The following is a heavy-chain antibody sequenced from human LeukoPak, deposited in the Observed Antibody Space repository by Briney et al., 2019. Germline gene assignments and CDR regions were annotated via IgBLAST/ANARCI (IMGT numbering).Heavy chain of an antibody. V-gene: IGHV3-23*01. D-gene: IGHD6-13*01. Sequence: GGSLRLSCAASGFTFSSYVMSWVRQAPGEGLEWVSAVIGSYTYYADSVKGRFTISRDNSKNTLFLDMNSLRAGDTAAYYCAKGSSSSRPYYFDSWGLGTLVIVSS. J-gene: IGHJ4*02. CDR1: GFTFSSYV. CDR2: VIGSYT. CDR3: AKGSSSSRPYYFDS.